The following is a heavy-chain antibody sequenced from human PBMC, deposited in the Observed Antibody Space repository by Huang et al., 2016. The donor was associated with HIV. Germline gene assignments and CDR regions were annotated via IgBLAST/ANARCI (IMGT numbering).Heavy chain of an antibody. D-gene: IGHD2-15*01. CDR2: LSFDGSND. CDR3: ARDWVFNVGWFDP. Sequence: QVQLVQSGGGVVQPGTSLRLSCAASGFTFRSYAMPWVRQAPGKWLEWVALLSFDGSNDYYTESVKGRFTISRDNSNNTLYLQMNSLTPADSAVYYCARDWVFNVGWFDPWGQGALVTVSS. J-gene: IGHJ5*02. CDR1: GFTFRSYA. V-gene: IGHV3-30-3*01.